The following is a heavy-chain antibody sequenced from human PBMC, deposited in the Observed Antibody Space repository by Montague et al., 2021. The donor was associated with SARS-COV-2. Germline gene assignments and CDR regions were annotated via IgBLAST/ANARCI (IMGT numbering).Heavy chain of an antibody. CDR1: GFTFDDYT. CDR3: AKALTLGSERMIYGVDV. Sequence: SLRLSCAASGFTFDDYTMYWARQAPGKGLEWVSLISWDGGRTFYADSVKGRFTISRDNSKNSLYLQMNSLRTEDAALYYCAKALTLGSERMIYGVDVWGQGTTVTVSS. V-gene: IGHV3-43*01. D-gene: IGHD3-10*01. CDR2: ISWDGGRT. J-gene: IGHJ6*02.